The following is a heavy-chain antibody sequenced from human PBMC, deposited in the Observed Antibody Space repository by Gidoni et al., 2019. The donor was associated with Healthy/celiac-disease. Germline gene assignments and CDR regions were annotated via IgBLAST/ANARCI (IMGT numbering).Heavy chain of an antibody. J-gene: IGHJ3*02. CDR1: GFTVSSNY. Sequence: EVQLVESGGGLVQPGGSLRLSCAASGFTVSSNYMSWVRQAPGKGLEWVSVIYSGGSTYYADSVKGRFTISRDNSKNTLYLQMNSLRAEDTAVYYCARDPGEGYCSGGSCYNDAFDIWGQGTMVTVSS. CDR2: IYSGGST. D-gene: IGHD2-15*01. CDR3: ARDPGEGYCSGGSCYNDAFDI. V-gene: IGHV3-66*01.